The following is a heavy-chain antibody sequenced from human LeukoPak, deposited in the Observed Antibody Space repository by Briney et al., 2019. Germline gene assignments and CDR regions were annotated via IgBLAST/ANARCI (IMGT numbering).Heavy chain of an antibody. Sequence: ASVKDSCKVSGYTFTDYYMHWVQQAPGKGLEWMGLVDPEDGETIYAEKFQGRVTITADTSTDTAYMELSSLRSEDTAVYYCATVGGSYSDYWGQGTLVTVSS. CDR1: GYTFTDYY. J-gene: IGHJ4*02. CDR3: ATVGGSYSDY. CDR2: VDPEDGET. V-gene: IGHV1-69-2*01. D-gene: IGHD1-26*01.